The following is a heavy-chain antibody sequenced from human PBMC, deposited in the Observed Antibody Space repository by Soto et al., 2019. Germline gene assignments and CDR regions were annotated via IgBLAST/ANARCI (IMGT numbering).Heavy chain of an antibody. J-gene: IGHJ3*01. CDR1: GFTFSNSG. CDR2: IWYDGNNK. CDR3: ASRIAAARPFDV. D-gene: IGHD6-13*01. Sequence: SCAASGFTFSNSGMHWVRQAPGKGLEWVAVIWYDGNNKFYADSVKGRFTISGDNSRNMLYLQMNSLRADDTALYYCASRIAAARPFDVWGQGTMVTVSS. V-gene: IGHV3-33*01.